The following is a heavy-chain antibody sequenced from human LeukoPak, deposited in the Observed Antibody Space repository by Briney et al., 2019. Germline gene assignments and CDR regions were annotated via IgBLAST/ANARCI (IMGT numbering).Heavy chain of an antibody. J-gene: IGHJ3*02. V-gene: IGHV3-23*01. CDR3: AKDHQLLYALWSFGAFDI. CDR2: ISGSGGGT. D-gene: IGHD2-2*02. CDR1: GFTFSSYA. Sequence: GGSLRLSCAASGFTFSSYAMSWVRQAPGKGLEWVSAISGSGGGTYYADSVKGRFTISRDNSKNTLYLQMNSLRAEDTAVYYCAKDHQLLYALWSFGAFDIWGQGTMVTVSS.